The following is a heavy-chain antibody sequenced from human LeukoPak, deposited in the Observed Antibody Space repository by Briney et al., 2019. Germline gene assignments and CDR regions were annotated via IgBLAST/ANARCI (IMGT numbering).Heavy chain of an antibody. J-gene: IGHJ6*02. CDR1: GGTFSSYA. V-gene: IGHV1-69*13. CDR3: ARGDLTGTRIYYYGMDV. CDR2: IIPIFGTA. D-gene: IGHD1-20*01. Sequence: PTASVKVSCKASGGTFSSYAISWVRQAPGQGLEWMGGIIPIFGTANYAQKFQGRVTITADESTSTAYMELSSLRSEDTAVYYCARGDLTGTRIYYYGMDVWGQGTTVTVSS.